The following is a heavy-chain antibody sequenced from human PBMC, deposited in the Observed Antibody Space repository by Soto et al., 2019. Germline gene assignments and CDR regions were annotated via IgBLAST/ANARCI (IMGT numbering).Heavy chain of an antibody. CDR3: ARAFLTGYPEPFDI. CDR1: GYTFTSYA. CDR2: INAGNGNT. Sequence: ASVKVSCKASGYTFTSYAMHWVRQAPGQRLEWMGWINAGNGNTKYSQKFQGRVTITRDTSASTAYMELSSLRSEDTAVYYCARAFLTGYPEPFDIWGQGTMVTVSS. J-gene: IGHJ3*02. V-gene: IGHV1-3*01. D-gene: IGHD3-9*01.